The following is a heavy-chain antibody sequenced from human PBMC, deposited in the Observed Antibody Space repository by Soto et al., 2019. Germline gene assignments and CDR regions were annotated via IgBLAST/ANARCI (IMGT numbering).Heavy chain of an antibody. CDR3: ARAIVVPAAMPLYYFDY. J-gene: IGHJ4*02. CDR1: GGSISSGGYY. Sequence: SETLSLTCTVSGGSISSGGYYWSWIRQHPGKGLERIGYIYYSGSTYYNPSLKSRVTISVDTSKNQFSLKLSSVTAADTAVYYCARAIVVPAAMPLYYFDYWGEGTLVTVCS. D-gene: IGHD2-2*01. CDR2: IYYSGST. V-gene: IGHV4-31*03.